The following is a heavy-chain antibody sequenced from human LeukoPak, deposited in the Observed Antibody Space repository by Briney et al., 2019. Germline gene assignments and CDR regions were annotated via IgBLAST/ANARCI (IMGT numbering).Heavy chain of an antibody. CDR2: ISGSGATT. V-gene: IGHV3-23*01. Sequence: GGSLRLSCAASGFTFSSYVMTWVRQAPGKGLEWVSTISGSGATTYYVDSVKGRFTISKDNSKNTLSLQMNSLRAEDTAVYYCARSIVGATPFDPWGQGTLVTVSS. D-gene: IGHD1-26*01. CDR3: ARSIVGATPFDP. CDR1: GFTFSSYV. J-gene: IGHJ5*02.